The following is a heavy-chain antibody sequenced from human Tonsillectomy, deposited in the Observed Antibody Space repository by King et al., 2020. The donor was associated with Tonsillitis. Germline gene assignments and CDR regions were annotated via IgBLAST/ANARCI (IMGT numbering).Heavy chain of an antibody. CDR1: GFTFSSYG. V-gene: IGHV3-30*18. D-gene: IGHD6-13*01. CDR3: AKGYYSSSLTGNLFDS. J-gene: IGHJ4*02. Sequence: VQLVESGGGVVQPGRSLRLSCAASGFTFSSYGIHWVRQAPGKGLEWVTIFSHDGIIKYFGDSVKGRFTITRDNSKNKLYLQMNSLIPEDTAVYYCAKGYYSSSLTGNLFDSWGQGTLVTVSS. CDR2: FSHDGIIK.